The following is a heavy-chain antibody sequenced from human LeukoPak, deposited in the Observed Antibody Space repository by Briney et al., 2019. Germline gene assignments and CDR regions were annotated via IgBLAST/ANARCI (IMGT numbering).Heavy chain of an antibody. CDR1: GYTFTSYY. J-gene: IGHJ4*02. D-gene: IGHD4-17*01. CDR3: ARDARDGDYS. Sequence: ASVKVSCKASGYTFTSYYMHWVRQAPGQGLEWMGWMNPNSGNTGYAQKFQGRVTMTRNTSISTAYMELSSLRSEDTAVYYCARDARDGDYSWGQGTLVTVSS. CDR2: MNPNSGNT. V-gene: IGHV1-8*02.